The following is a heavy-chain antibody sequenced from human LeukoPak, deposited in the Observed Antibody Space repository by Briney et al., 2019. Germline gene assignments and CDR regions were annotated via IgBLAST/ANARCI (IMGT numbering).Heavy chain of an antibody. CDR3: ARGPPYCSGGSCYLNWFDP. CDR1: GGSFSGYY. D-gene: IGHD2-15*01. Sequence: PSETLSLTCAVYGGSFSGYYWSWIRQPPGKGLEWIGEINHSGSTNYNPSLESRVTISVDTSKNQFSLKLSSVTAADTAVYYCARGPPYCSGGSCYLNWFDPWGQGTLVTVSS. J-gene: IGHJ5*02. CDR2: INHSGST. V-gene: IGHV4-34*01.